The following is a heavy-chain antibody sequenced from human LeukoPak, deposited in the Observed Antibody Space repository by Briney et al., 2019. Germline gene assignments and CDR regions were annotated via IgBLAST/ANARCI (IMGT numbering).Heavy chain of an antibody. CDR3: TTSLSGYDFLFDY. Sequence: PGGSLRPSCAASGFTFSNAWMSWVREAPGKGLEWVGRIKSKTDGGTTDYAAPVKDRFTFSRDDSKNTLYLQMNNLQTEDTAVYYCTTSLSGYDFLFDYWGQGTLVTVSS. CDR2: IKSKTDGGTT. D-gene: IGHD5-12*01. J-gene: IGHJ4*02. CDR1: GFTFSNAW. V-gene: IGHV3-15*01.